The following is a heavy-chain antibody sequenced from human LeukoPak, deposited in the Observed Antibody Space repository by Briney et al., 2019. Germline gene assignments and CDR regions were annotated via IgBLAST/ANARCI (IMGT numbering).Heavy chain of an antibody. CDR2: SRSKARSYST. Sequence: PGGSLSLSCAASGFSFSDYLMDWVRQTPGKGLEWVGRSRSKARSYSTEYAASVKGRFTISRDDSKNVLYLQMNSLKIEDAAVYYCGAAAGGSGPLDYWGQGTPVTVSS. J-gene: IGHJ4*02. CDR3: GAAAGGSGPLDY. V-gene: IGHV3-72*01. CDR1: GFSFSDYL. D-gene: IGHD6-19*01.